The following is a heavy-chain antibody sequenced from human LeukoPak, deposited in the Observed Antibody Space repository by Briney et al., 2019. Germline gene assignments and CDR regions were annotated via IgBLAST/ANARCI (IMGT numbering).Heavy chain of an antibody. Sequence: GGSLRLSCAASGFTFSSYAMSWVRQAPGEGLEWVSVISGSGDNTYYADSVKGRFTISRDNSKNTVYLQMNSLRDEDTAVYYCAKDFGSSWYLGRYFDYWGQGSLVTVSS. V-gene: IGHV3-23*01. CDR1: GFTFSSYA. CDR3: AKDFGSSWYLGRYFDY. D-gene: IGHD6-13*01. CDR2: ISGSGDNT. J-gene: IGHJ4*02.